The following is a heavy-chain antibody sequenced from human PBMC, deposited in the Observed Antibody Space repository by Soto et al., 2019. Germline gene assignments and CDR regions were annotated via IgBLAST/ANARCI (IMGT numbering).Heavy chain of an antibody. V-gene: IGHV4-31*03. CDR3: ARVVRTRYYYYGMDV. CDR1: GGSISSGGYY. Sequence: SETLSLTCTVSGGSISSGGYYWSWIRQHPGKGLEWIGYIYYSGSTYYNPSLKGRVTISVDTSKNQFSLKLSSVTAADTAVYYCARVVRTRYYYYGMDVWGQGTTVTVSS. J-gene: IGHJ6*02. CDR2: IYYSGST. D-gene: IGHD3-16*02.